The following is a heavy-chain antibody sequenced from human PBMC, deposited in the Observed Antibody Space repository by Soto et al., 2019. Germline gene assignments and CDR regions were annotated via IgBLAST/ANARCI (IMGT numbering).Heavy chain of an antibody. J-gene: IGHJ3*02. CDR3: ARIGYCSGGTCYSNYAFDI. CDR1: GGSISSSSHY. CDR2: IYYSGST. D-gene: IGHD2-15*01. Sequence: QLQLQESGPGLVKPSETLSLTCIVYGGSISSSSHYWGWIRQPPGKGLEWIGSIYYSGSTYYNPSLKSRVTISVDTSKNQFSLKLSSVTAADTVVYHCARIGYCSGGTCYSNYAFDIWGQGTMVSLSS. V-gene: IGHV4-39*01.